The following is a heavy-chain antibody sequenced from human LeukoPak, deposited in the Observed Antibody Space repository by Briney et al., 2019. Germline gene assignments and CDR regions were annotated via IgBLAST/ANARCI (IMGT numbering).Heavy chain of an antibody. CDR3: ARARSYSNYVGYYYYYMDV. D-gene: IGHD4-11*01. CDR1: GYTFTSYD. CDR2: MIPNSGNT. J-gene: IGHJ6*03. V-gene: IGHV1-8*03. Sequence: ASVKVSCKASGYTFTSYDINWVRQATGQGLEWMGWMIPNSGNTGYAQKFQGRVTITRNTSISTAYMELSSLRSEDTAVYYCARARSYSNYVGYYYYYMDVWGKGTTVTVSS.